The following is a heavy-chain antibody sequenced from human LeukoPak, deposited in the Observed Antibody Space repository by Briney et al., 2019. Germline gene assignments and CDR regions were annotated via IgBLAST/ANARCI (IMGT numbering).Heavy chain of an antibody. V-gene: IGHV5-51*01. CDR1: GYNFTNYW. CDR2: IYPVDSDT. J-gene: IGHJ4*02. Sequence: GESLKISCMGSGYNFTNYWVGWVRQMSGKGLEWMGIIYPVDSDTRYSPSFQGQVTISADKSISTAYLQWSSLKASDTAIYYCARSYNWNYDYFDYWGQGTLVTVSS. D-gene: IGHD1-7*01. CDR3: ARSYNWNYDYFDY.